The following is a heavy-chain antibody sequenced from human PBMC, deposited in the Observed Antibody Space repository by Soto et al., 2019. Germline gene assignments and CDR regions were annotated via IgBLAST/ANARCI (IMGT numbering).Heavy chain of an antibody. D-gene: IGHD3-22*01. Sequence: ASVKVSCKASGYTFTSYDINWVRQATGQGLEWMGMMNPNSGNTGYAQKFQGRVTMTRDTSMSTVYMELSSLRSEDTAVYYCARDGGSIITHSSGYYTRFDYWGQGTLVTVSS. CDR3: ARDGGSIITHSSGYYTRFDY. CDR1: GYTFTSYD. V-gene: IGHV1-8*01. CDR2: MNPNSGNT. J-gene: IGHJ4*02.